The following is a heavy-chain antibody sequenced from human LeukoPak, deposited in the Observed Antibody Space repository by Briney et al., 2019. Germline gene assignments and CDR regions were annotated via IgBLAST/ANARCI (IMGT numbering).Heavy chain of an antibody. J-gene: IGHJ3*02. CDR2: INWNGGST. Sequence: PGGSLRLSCAASGFTFDDYGMSWVRQAPGKGVEWVSGINWNGGSTGYADSVKGRFTISRDNAKNSPYLQMNSLRAEDTALYYCARRRWELGAFVIWGQGTMVTVSS. V-gene: IGHV3-20*04. D-gene: IGHD1-26*01. CDR1: GFTFDDYG. CDR3: ARRRWELGAFVI.